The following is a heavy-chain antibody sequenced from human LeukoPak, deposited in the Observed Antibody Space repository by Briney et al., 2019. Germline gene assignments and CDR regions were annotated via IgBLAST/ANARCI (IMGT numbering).Heavy chain of an antibody. Sequence: SQTLSLTCTVSGGSISSGDYYWSWIRQPPGKGLEWIGYIYYSGSTYYNPSLKSRVTISVDTSKNQFSLKLSSVTAADTAVYYCARVPIKSDSSSLYFDYWGQGALVTVSS. CDR2: IYYSGST. J-gene: IGHJ4*02. V-gene: IGHV4-30-4*01. CDR3: ARVPIKSDSSSLYFDY. CDR1: GGSISSGDYY. D-gene: IGHD6-13*01.